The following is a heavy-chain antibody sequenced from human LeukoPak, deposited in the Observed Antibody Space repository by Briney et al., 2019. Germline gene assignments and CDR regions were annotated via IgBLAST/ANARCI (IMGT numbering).Heavy chain of an antibody. CDR1: GGSISSSSYY. V-gene: IGHV4-39*01. D-gene: IGHD6-19*01. J-gene: IGHJ4*02. Sequence: PSETLSLTCTVSGGSISSSSYYWGWIRQPPGKGLEWIGSIYYSGSTYYNPPLKSRVTISVDTSKNQFSLKLSSVTAADTAVYYCARLQQWLALFDYWGQGTLVTVSS. CDR2: IYYSGST. CDR3: ARLQQWLALFDY.